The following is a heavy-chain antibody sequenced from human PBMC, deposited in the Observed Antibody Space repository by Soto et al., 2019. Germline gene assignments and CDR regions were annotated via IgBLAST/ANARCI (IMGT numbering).Heavy chain of an antibody. CDR2: INHSGST. Sequence: TLSLTCAVYGGSFSGYYWSWIRQPPGKGLEWIGEINHSGSTNYNPSLKSRVTISVDTSKNQFSLKLSSVTAADTAVYYCARAPMGTAMDLDYWGQGTLVTVSS. CDR1: GGSFSGYY. CDR3: ARAPMGTAMDLDY. V-gene: IGHV4-34*01. J-gene: IGHJ4*02. D-gene: IGHD5-18*01.